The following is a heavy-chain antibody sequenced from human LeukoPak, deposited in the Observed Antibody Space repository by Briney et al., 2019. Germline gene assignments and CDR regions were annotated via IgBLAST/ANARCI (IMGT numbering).Heavy chain of an antibody. V-gene: IGHV1-46*04. Sequence: ASVTVFCTASGYTFTSYYMHWVRQVPGPGLEWMGIINPSGGGTSCAQKLQGRVTMTRDTSTSTVYMELSSLRSEDAAVYYCARTKAVAGNFDYWGQGTLVTVSS. J-gene: IGHJ4*02. CDR1: GYTFTSYY. CDR2: INPSGGGT. CDR3: ARTKAVAGNFDY. D-gene: IGHD6-19*01.